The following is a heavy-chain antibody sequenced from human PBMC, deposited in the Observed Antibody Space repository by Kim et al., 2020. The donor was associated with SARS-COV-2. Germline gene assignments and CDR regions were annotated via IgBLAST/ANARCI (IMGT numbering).Heavy chain of an antibody. CDR2: IKQDGSEK. Sequence: GGSLRLSCAASGFTFSSYWMSWVRQAPGKGLEWVANIKQDGSEKYYVDSVKGRFTISRDNAKNSLYLQMNSLRAEDTAVYYCARESRGSGYDGYYYGMDVWGQGTTVTVSS. V-gene: IGHV3-7*03. CDR1: GFTFSSYW. CDR3: ARESRGSGYDGYYYGMDV. J-gene: IGHJ6*02. D-gene: IGHD5-12*01.